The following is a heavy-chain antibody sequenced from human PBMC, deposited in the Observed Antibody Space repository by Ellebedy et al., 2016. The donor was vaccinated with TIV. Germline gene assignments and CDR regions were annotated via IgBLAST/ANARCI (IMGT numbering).Heavy chain of an antibody. V-gene: IGHV3-21*05. CDR3: ARDCRKSDGNFDY. J-gene: IGHJ4*02. CDR2: ISSSSSYT. Sequence: PGGSLRLSCAASGFTFSSYAMSWVRQAPGKGLEWVSYISSSSSYTNYADSVKGRFTISRDNAKNSLYLQMNSLRAEDTAVYYCARDCRKSDGNFDYWGQGTLVTVSS. CDR1: GFTFSSYA. D-gene: IGHD1-14*01.